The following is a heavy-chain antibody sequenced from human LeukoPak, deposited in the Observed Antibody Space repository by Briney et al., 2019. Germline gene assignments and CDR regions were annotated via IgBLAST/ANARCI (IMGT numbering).Heavy chain of an antibody. J-gene: IGHJ4*02. CDR3: ARDPGSYFDY. CDR1: GYTFTGYY. CDR2: INFHSGGT. V-gene: IGHV1-2*06. Sequence: ASVKVSCKASGYTFTGYYMHWVRQAPGQGLEWMGRINFHSGGTNYAQKFQGRVIMTRDTSISTAYMELNRLRSDDTAVYYCARDPGSYFDYWGQGTLVTVSS. D-gene: IGHD1-26*01.